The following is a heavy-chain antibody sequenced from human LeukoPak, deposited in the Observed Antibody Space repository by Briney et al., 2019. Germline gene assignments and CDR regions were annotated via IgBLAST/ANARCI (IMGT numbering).Heavy chain of an antibody. V-gene: IGHV4-30-2*01. CDR3: ARQRTVSTTRGFDI. D-gene: IGHD5/OR15-5a*01. Sequence: SETLSLTCAVSGDSIKNGAYTWSWTRQPPGKGLEWIGDIYHSGSTNYNPSLKSRVTLSVDMSKNQSSLNLSSVTAADTAVYWCARQRTVSTTRGFDIWGQGTMVTVSS. J-gene: IGHJ3*02. CDR1: GDSIKNGAYT. CDR2: IYHSGST.